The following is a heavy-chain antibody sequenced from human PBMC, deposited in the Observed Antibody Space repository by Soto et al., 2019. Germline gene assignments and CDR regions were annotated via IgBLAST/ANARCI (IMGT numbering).Heavy chain of an antibody. CDR2: ISGSGGST. CDR3: AKFTGQLVMPRLFDY. D-gene: IGHD6-6*01. J-gene: IGHJ4*02. V-gene: IGHV3-23*01. CDR1: GFTFSSYA. Sequence: EVQLLESGGGLVQPGGSLRLSCAASGFTFSSYAMSWVRQAPGKGLEWVSAISGSGGSTYYADSVKGRFTISRDISKNTLYQQMNSLRAEDTAVYYCAKFTGQLVMPRLFDYWGQGTLVTVSS.